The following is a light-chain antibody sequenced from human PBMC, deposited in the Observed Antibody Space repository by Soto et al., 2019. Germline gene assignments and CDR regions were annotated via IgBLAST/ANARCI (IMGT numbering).Light chain of an antibody. V-gene: IGKV1-5*03. CDR1: QTISSW. CDR3: QHYNIYSEA. Sequence: IQLGQLASPLSGTVGDKMIGTGRASQTISSWLAWYQQKPGKAPKLLIYKASTLKIGVPSRLSGRGSRTEFTLTICSLQPDEFASYYCQHYNIYSEAFGQGTRVDIK. CDR2: KAS. J-gene: IGKJ1*01.